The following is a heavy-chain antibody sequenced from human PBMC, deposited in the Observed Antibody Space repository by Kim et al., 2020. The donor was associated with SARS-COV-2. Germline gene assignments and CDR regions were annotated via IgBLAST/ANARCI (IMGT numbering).Heavy chain of an antibody. V-gene: IGHV3-73*01. Sequence: GGSLRLSCAASGFTFSGSSMHWVRQASGKGLEWVGHIRSKANSYSTAYAASGRGRFTISRDDSKNTAYLQMNSLKTEDTAVYYCTSVPGTSLAFWDASAIWGQGTMVTVSS. CDR3: TSVPGTSLAFWDASAI. CDR2: IRSKANSYST. CDR1: GFTFSGSS. J-gene: IGHJ3*02. D-gene: IGHD1-1*01.